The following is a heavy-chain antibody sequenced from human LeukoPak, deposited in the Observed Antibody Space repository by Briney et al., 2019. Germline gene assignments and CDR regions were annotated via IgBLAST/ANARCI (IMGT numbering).Heavy chain of an antibody. J-gene: IGHJ4*02. D-gene: IGHD1-7*01. CDR2: ISGSGTGT. CDR1: GFTFSSYA. Sequence: GGPLRLSCAASGFTFSSYAMSWVRQAPGKGLYWVSAISGSGTGTYYADSVKGRFTISRDNSKNTLYLQMNSLRAEDTAVYYCAKEGGTGTRFDYWGQGTLVTVSS. CDR3: AKEGGTGTRFDY. V-gene: IGHV3-23*01.